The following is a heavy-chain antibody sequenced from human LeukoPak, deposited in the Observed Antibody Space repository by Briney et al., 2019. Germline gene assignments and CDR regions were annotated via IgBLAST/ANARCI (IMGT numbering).Heavy chain of an antibody. J-gene: IGHJ6*04. CDR2: ISAYNGNT. V-gene: IGHV1-18*04. D-gene: IGHD5-18*01. CDR1: GYTFSSYG. CDR3: ARDGDTAMDLYYYYGMDV. Sequence: GASVKVSCKASGYTFSSYGISWVRQAPGQGLEGMGWISAYNGNTKYAQKLQGRVTMTTDTSTSTAYMELRSLRADDTALYYCARDGDTAMDLYYYYGMDVWGKGTTVTVS.